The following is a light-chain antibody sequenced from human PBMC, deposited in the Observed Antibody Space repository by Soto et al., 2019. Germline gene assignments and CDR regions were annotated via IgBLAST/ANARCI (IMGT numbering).Light chain of an antibody. CDR3: QQYNSYSTFGPAK. Sequence: DIHMTQSPSSVSASVVDRAAITFLASQVISSWLAWYQQKPGKAPKLLIYSASDLESGVPSRFSGSGFGTEFTLTITSLQPDDFATYYCQQYNSYSTFGPAKFGQGTKVDIK. CDR1: QVISSW. V-gene: IGKV1-5*03. CDR2: SAS. J-gene: IGKJ1*01.